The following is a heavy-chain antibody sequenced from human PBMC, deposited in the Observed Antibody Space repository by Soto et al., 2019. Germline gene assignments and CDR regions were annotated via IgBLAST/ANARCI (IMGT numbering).Heavy chain of an antibody. CDR2: IYYSGST. D-gene: IGHD2-2*01. CDR1: GGSISSYY. CDR3: ARGGYCSSTSCYEGRINWFDP. J-gene: IGHJ5*02. Sequence: QVQLQESGPGLVKPSETLSLTCTVSGGSISSYYWSWIRQPPGKGLEWIGYIYYSGSTNYTPSLKSRVTISVDTSKNQFSLKLSSVTAADTAVYYCARGGYCSSTSCYEGRINWFDPWGQGTLVTVSS. V-gene: IGHV4-59*01.